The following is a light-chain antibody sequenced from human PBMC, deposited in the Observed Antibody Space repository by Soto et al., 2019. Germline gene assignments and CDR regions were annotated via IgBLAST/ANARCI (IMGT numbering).Light chain of an antibody. V-gene: IGLV1-40*01. CDR2: GNS. J-gene: IGLJ2*01. CDR3: QSYDSSLSAVV. CDR1: SSNIGAGYD. Sequence: QSVLTQPPSVSGAPWQRVTISCTGSSSNIGAGYDVHWYQQLPGTAPKLLIYGNSNRPSGVPDRFSGSKSGTSASLAITGLQDEDEADYYCQSYDSSLSAVVFGGGTKLTVL.